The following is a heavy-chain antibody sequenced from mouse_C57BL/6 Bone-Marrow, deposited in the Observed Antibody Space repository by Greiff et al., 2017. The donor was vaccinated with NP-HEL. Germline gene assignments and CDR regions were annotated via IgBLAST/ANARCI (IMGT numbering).Heavy chain of an antibody. CDR2: IHPNSGST. J-gene: IGHJ3*01. Sequence: VQLQQPGAELVKPGASVKLSCKASGYTFTSYWLHWVKQRPGQGLEWIGMIHPNSGSTNYNEKFKSKATLTVDKSSSTADMQLSSRTSEDSAVYYCARGQSNFSWFAYWGQGTLVTVSA. V-gene: IGHV1-64*01. D-gene: IGHD2-5*01. CDR1: GYTFTSYW. CDR3: ARGQSNFSWFAY.